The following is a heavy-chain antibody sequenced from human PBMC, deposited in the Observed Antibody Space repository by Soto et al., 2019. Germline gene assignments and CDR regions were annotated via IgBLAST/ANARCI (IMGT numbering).Heavy chain of an antibody. CDR1: GFIFTTYG. Sequence: PGGSLRLSCVASGFIFTTYGMHWVRQAPGKGLEWVAVTSYDGSNKYYADSVKGRFTISRDNSRYTLYLEINSLRAEDTAVYYCARDRRADTPFFDYWGQGTLVTVSS. D-gene: IGHD6-19*01. V-gene: IGHV3-30*03. CDR3: ARDRRADTPFFDY. CDR2: TSYDGSNK. J-gene: IGHJ4*02.